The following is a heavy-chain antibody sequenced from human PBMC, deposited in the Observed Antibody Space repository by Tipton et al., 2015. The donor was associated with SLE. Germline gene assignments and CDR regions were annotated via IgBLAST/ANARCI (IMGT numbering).Heavy chain of an antibody. V-gene: IGHV4-39*07. CDR2: IYHDGST. CDR1: GGSISTTSYY. D-gene: IGHD2-2*01. Sequence: TLSLTCSVSGGSISTTSYYWGWIRQPPGKGLEWIANIYHDGSTYYNPSLKSRVTISVDTSKNQFSLKVNSLTAADTAVYYCARDRAICTRTTCYGDNWFDPWGQGTLVTVSS. CDR3: ARDRAICTRTTCYGDNWFDP. J-gene: IGHJ5*02.